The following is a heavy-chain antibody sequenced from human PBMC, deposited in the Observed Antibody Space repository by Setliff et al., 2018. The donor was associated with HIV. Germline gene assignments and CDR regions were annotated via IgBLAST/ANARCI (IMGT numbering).Heavy chain of an antibody. J-gene: IGHJ4*02. Sequence: ASVKVSCKASGYTFTGYYMHWVRQAPGQGLEWMGWINPNSGGTNYAQKFQGRVTMTRDTSISTAYMELSRLRSDDTAVYYCARDRTGGWAFESWGQGTLVTVSS. V-gene: IGHV1-2*02. CDR1: GYTFTGYY. CDR2: INPNSGGT. CDR3: ARDRTGGWAFES. D-gene: IGHD2-8*02.